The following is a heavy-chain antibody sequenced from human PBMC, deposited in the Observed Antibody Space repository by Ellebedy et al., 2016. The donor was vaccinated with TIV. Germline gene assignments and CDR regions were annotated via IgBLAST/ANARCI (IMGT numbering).Heavy chain of an antibody. CDR3: ARDWGRAAVL. V-gene: IGHV4-34*01. J-gene: IGHJ4*02. CDR1: GGSFSTYW. Sequence: SETLSLXXAVYGGSFSTYWWSWIRQPPGKGLEWIGEITPYGGTNYSPSLRSRVTISVDTSKNQFSLRLSSVTAADTAVYYCARDWGRAAVLWGQGTLVTVSS. D-gene: IGHD3-16*01. CDR2: ITPYGGT.